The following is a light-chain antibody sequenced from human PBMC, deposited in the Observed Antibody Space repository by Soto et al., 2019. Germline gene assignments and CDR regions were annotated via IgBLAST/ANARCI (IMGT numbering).Light chain of an antibody. J-gene: IGKJ4*01. CDR3: QQRSNWPLLT. Sequence: EIVLTQSPATLSLSPGERATLSCRASQSVSSYLAWYQQKPGQAPGLLIYDASNRATGIPARFSGSGSGTDFTLTISSLEPEDFAFYYCQQRSNWPLLTFGGGTKVEIK. CDR1: QSVSSY. V-gene: IGKV3-11*01. CDR2: DAS.